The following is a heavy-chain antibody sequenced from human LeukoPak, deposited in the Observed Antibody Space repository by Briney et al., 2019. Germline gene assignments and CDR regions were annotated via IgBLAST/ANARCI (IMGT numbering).Heavy chain of an antibody. V-gene: IGHV3-74*01. CDR3: ARGAVVGATTGQLDY. Sequence: GGSLRLSCAASGFTFSGYWMHWVRQAPGKGLVWVSIINTDGSTTRYADSVKGRFTISRDNAKNTLYLQMNSLRAEDTAVYYCARGAVVGATTGQLDYWGQGTLVTVSS. D-gene: IGHD1-26*01. CDR1: GFTFSGYW. J-gene: IGHJ4*02. CDR2: INTDGSTT.